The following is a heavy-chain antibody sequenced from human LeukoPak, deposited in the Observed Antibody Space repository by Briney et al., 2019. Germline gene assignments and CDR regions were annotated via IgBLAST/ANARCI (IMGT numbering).Heavy chain of an antibody. D-gene: IGHD5-24*01. CDR3: ARTLETVTARGVYFDY. CDR2: IYYRGST. CDR1: GGSISSDRYY. J-gene: IGHJ4*02. Sequence: PSETLSLTCTVSGGSISSDRYYWSWIRQPPGRGLEWIGYIYYRGSTNYNPSLKSRVTISVDTSKNQFSLWLTSVTAADTAVYYCARTLETVTARGVYFDYWGQGTLVTVSS. V-gene: IGHV4-61*01.